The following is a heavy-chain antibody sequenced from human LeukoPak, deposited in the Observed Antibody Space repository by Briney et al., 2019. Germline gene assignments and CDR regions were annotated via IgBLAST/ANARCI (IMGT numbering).Heavy chain of an antibody. CDR2: ISDSGDDT. CDR1: GFTFSNYV. D-gene: IGHD2-15*01. V-gene: IGHV3-23*01. J-gene: IGHJ5*02. CDR3: VKVGGGGSWYLST. Sequence: GGSLRLSCTGSGFTFSNYVMSWVRQAPGKRLEWVSGISDSGDDTDYADSVKGRFTISRDNSKNTLFLQMNILRVEDTAVYYCVKVGGGGSWYLSTWGQGNLVTVSS.